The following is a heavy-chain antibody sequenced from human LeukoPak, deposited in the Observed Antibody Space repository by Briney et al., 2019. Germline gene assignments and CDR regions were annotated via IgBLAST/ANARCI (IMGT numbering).Heavy chain of an antibody. J-gene: IGHJ3*02. D-gene: IGHD2-2*01. V-gene: IGHV4-34*01. CDR2: INHSGST. Sequence: PSETLSLTCVVYGGSFSGYYWSWIRQPPGKGLEWIGEINHSGSTNYNPSLKSRVTISVDTSKNQFSLKLSSVTAADTAVYYCAIPAASLGRVAFDIWGQGTMVTVSS. CDR3: AIPAASLGRVAFDI. CDR1: GGSFSGYY.